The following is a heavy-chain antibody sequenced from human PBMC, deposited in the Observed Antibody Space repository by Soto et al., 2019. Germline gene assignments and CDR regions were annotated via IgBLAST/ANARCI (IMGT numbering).Heavy chain of an antibody. V-gene: IGHV4-39*01. J-gene: IGHJ4*02. CDR1: GGSISSSSYY. D-gene: IGHD2-15*01. CDR3: ARRVVHFDY. CDR2: IYYSGST. Sequence: SETLSLTCTVSGGSISSSSYYWGWIRQPPGKGLEWIGSIYYSGSTYYNPSLKSRVTISVDTSKNQFSLKLSSVTAADTAVYYCARRVVHFDYWGQGTLVTVSS.